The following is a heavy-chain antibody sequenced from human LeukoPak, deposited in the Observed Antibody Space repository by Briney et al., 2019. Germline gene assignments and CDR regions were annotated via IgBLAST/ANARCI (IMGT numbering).Heavy chain of an antibody. CDR2: INPNSGGT. CDR3: ARDVEGGYCSSTSCYGGNWFDP. J-gene: IGHJ5*02. CDR1: GYILTDYY. D-gene: IGHD2-2*01. V-gene: IGHV1-2*02. Sequence: GASVEVSCKASGYILTDYYIHWVRQAPGQGLEWMGWINPNSGGTNYAQKFQGRVTMTRDTSISTAYMELSRLRSDDTAVYYCARDVEGGYCSSTSCYGGNWFDPWGQGTLVTVSS.